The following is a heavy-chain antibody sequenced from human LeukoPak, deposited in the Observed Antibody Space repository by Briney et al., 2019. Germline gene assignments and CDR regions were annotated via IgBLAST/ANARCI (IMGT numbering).Heavy chain of an antibody. CDR3: AKEELRYCSSTSRSSFDY. D-gene: IGHD2-2*01. V-gene: IGHV3-33*06. CDR2: IWYDGSNK. J-gene: IGHJ4*02. CDR1: GFTFSSYG. Sequence: GGSLRLSCAASGFTFSSYGMHWVRQAPGKGLEWVAVIWYDGSNKYYADSVEGRFTISRDNSKNTLCLQMNSLRAEDTAVYYCAKEELRYCSSTSRSSFDYWGQGTLVTVSS.